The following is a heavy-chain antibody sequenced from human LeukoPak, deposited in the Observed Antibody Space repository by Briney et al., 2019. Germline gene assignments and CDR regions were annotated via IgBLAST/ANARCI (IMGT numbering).Heavy chain of an antibody. Sequence: PGRSLRLSCAASGFTFSSYGMHWVRQAPGKGLEWVAVIWYDGSNKYYADSVKGRFTISRDNSKNTLYLQMNSLRAEDTAVYYCAKDLSVYCDSRGFDPWGQGTLVTVSS. V-gene: IGHV3-33*06. J-gene: IGHJ5*02. CDR1: GFTFSSYG. D-gene: IGHD3-22*01. CDR3: AKDLSVYCDSRGFDP. CDR2: IWYDGSNK.